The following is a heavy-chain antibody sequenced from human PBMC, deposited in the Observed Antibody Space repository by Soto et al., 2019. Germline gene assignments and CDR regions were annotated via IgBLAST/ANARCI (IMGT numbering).Heavy chain of an antibody. V-gene: IGHV3-9*01. D-gene: IGHD2-2*01. Sequence: EVQLVESGGGLVQPGRSLRLSCIASGFTFEDHAMHWVRQSPGKGLEWVAGISWNSNNVDYADSVKGRFNVSRDNAKNGLYLQVDRLRPQDTTHFACVRDTSAVLTSRTGDLGSGSFDIWAQGTTVTVSS. CDR3: VRDTSAVLTSRTGDLGSGSFDI. CDR1: GFTFEDHA. CDR2: ISWNSNNV. J-gene: IGHJ3*02.